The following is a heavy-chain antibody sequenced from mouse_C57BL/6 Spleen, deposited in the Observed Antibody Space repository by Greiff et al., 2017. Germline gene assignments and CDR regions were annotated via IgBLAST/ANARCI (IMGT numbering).Heavy chain of an antibody. V-gene: IGHV1-52*01. CDR2: IDPSDSET. Sequence: QVQLQQPGAELVRPGSSVKLSCKASGYTFTSYWMPWVKQRPIQGLEWIGNIDPSDSETNYNQKFKDKATLTVDQSSSTAYMQLSRLTSEDSAVYYCASGPRDYWGQGTSLTVSS. J-gene: IGHJ2*03. D-gene: IGHD6-1*01. CDR3: ASGPRDY. CDR1: GYTFTSYW.